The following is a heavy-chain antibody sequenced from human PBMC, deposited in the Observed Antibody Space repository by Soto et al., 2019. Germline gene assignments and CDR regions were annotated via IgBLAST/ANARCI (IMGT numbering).Heavy chain of an antibody. CDR2: IIPIFGNT. CDR1: GGTFSSYA. J-gene: IGHJ4*02. CDR3: ARERTNYYGSGSYSH. Sequence: KVSCKASGGTFSSYAISWVRQAPGQGLEWMGGIIPIFGNTKYSQKFQGRVTITRDTSASTAYMELSSLRSEDTAVYYCARERTNYYGSGSYSHWGQGTLVTVSS. V-gene: IGHV1-69*05. D-gene: IGHD3-10*01.